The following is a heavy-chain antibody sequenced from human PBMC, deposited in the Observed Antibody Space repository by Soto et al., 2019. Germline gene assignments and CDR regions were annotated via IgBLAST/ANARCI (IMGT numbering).Heavy chain of an antibody. Sequence: GGSLRLSCVVSGFTFRKYAMSWVRLAPGKGLEWVSSITTSGGNTFYADSVKGRFSVSRDNSKNMVYLLLNSLRAEDTAIYYCARDFYFDYWGQGILVTVSS. CDR1: GFTFRKYA. J-gene: IGHJ4*02. CDR3: ARDFYFDY. V-gene: IGHV3-23*01. CDR2: ITTSGGNT.